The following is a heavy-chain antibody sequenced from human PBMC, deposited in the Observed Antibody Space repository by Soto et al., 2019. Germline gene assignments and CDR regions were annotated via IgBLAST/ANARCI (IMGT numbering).Heavy chain of an antibody. Sequence: EVQLLESGGGLVQPGGSLRLSCAASGFTFSSYAMSWVRQAPGKGLKWVSAISGSGGSTYYADSVKGRFTISRDNSKNTLYLQMNSLRAEDTAVYYCAKVYSSGWYYFDYWGQGTLVTVSS. CDR3: AKVYSSGWYYFDY. D-gene: IGHD6-19*01. V-gene: IGHV3-23*01. CDR1: GFTFSSYA. J-gene: IGHJ4*02. CDR2: ISGSGGST.